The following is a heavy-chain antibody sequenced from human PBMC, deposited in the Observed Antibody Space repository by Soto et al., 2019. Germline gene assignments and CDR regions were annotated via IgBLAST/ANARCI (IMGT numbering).Heavy chain of an antibody. V-gene: IGHV3-30*09. D-gene: IGHD6-19*01. J-gene: IGHJ4*02. Sequence: QAQLVESGGGVVQPGRSLRLSCAASGFTFSSYTMHWVRQAPGKGLEWVAVVSYDGTNKYYADSVKGRFAISRDKSRDTLYLQMSSLSAEDTALYYCVRDVWYSSGCYVDEAGLDYWGQGTLVTVSS. CDR1: GFTFSSYT. CDR2: VSYDGTNK. CDR3: VRDVWYSSGCYVDEAGLDY.